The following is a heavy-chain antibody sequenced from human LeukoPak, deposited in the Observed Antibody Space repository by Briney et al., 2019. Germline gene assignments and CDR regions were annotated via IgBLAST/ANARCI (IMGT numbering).Heavy chain of an antibody. CDR1: GYTFTNYG. V-gene: IGHV1-18*04. J-gene: IGHJ4*02. CDR3: ARVPPSAHQLLSSDY. CDR2: ISANNGET. Sequence: ASVMVSCKASGYTFTNYGISWVRQAPGQGLEWMAWISANNGETRYAQNLQGRLTMTTDTSTSTAYVELRSLIPDDTAVYYCARVPPSAHQLLSSDYWGQGTQVTVSS. D-gene: IGHD2-2*01.